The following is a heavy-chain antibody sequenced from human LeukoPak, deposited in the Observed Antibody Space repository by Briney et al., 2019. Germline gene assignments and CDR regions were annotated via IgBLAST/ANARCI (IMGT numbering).Heavy chain of an antibody. D-gene: IGHD5-24*01. V-gene: IGHV3-30*02. CDR3: ARRDGYNSPFDY. Sequence: GGSLRLSCAASGFTFSSYGMHWVRQAPGKGLEGVAFIRYDGSNKYYADSVKGRFTISRDNSKNTLYLQMNSLGAEDTAVYYCARRDGYNSPFDYWGQGTLVTVSS. CDR1: GFTFSSYG. J-gene: IGHJ4*02. CDR2: IRYDGSNK.